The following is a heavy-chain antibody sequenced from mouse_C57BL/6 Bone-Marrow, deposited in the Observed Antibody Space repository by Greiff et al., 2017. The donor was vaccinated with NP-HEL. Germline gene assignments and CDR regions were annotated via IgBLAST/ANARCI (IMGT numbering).Heavy chain of an antibody. CDR1: GYTFTRYD. D-gene: IGHD2-4*01. Sequence: QVQLQQSGPELVKPGASVKLSCKASGYTFTRYDINWVKQRPGQGLEWIGWIYPRDGSTKYNEKFKGKATLTVDTSSSTAYMELHSLTSEDSAVYFCARGSDYDDGDYFDYWGQGTTLTVSS. J-gene: IGHJ2*01. V-gene: IGHV1-85*01. CDR2: IYPRDGST. CDR3: ARGSDYDDGDYFDY.